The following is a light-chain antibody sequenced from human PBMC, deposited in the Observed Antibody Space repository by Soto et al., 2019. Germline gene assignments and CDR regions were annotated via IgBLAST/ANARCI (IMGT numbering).Light chain of an antibody. CDR2: AAS. Sequence: DIQMTQSPSSLSASVGDRVTITCRASQSMSNYLNWYQLKPGKAPKVLIYAASTLQSGVPSRFSGRGSGTDFTLTISSLQPEDFATYHCQQSYSTPYTFGQGTKLEIK. CDR1: QSMSNY. J-gene: IGKJ2*01. V-gene: IGKV1-39*01. CDR3: QQSYSTPYT.